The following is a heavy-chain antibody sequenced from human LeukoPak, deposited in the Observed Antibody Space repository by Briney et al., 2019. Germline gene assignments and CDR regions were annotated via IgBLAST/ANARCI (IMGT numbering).Heavy chain of an antibody. CDR2: INHSGST. D-gene: IGHD2-2*03. Sequence: SETLSLTCAVYGGSFSGYYWSWIRQPPGKGLEWIGEINHSGSTNYNPSLKSRVTISVDTSKNQFSLKLSSVTAADTAVYYCARRVSFGYCSSTSCPKTYYMDVWGKGTTVTISS. V-gene: IGHV4-34*01. CDR1: GGSFSGYY. CDR3: ARRVSFGYCSSTSCPKTYYMDV. J-gene: IGHJ6*03.